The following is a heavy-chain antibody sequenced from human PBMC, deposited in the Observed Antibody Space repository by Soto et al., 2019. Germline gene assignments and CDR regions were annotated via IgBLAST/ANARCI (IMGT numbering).Heavy chain of an antibody. CDR3: VTRSRGLQSSPPRLDS. CDR1: GLSFSGYG. D-gene: IGHD4-4*01. J-gene: IGHJ5*01. V-gene: IGHV3-23*01. CDR2: ISDSGSTA. Sequence: EVQLLESGGCLVQPGGSLRLFCAASGLSFSGYGMSWVRQAPGTGLEWVSAISDSGSTAYYADSVKGRSTISRDDPNNILLLQMHSLRAEDTAVYYCVTRSRGLQSSPPRLDSWGQRTLVTVSS.